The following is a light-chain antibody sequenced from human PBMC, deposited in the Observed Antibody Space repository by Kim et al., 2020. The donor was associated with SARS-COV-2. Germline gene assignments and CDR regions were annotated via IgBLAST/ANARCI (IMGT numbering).Light chain of an antibody. Sequence: SLSPGERATLSCRASQSVSSYLAWYQQKPGQAPRLLIYDASNKATGIPARFIGSGSGTDFTLTISSLEPEDFAVYYCQQRSNWPTFGQGTKVDIK. J-gene: IGKJ1*01. CDR1: QSVSSY. V-gene: IGKV3-11*01. CDR3: QQRSNWPT. CDR2: DAS.